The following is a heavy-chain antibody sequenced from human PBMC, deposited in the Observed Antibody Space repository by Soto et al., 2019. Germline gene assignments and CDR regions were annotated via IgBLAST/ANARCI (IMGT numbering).Heavy chain of an antibody. Sequence: GGSLRLSCAASGFTFSDYYMSWTRKAPGKGLEWVSYISSSGSTIYYADSVKGRFTISRDNAKNPLYLQMNSLRAEDTAVYYCASSRGYSYGYTFDPWGQGTLVTVSS. CDR2: ISSSGSTI. CDR3: ASSRGYSYGYTFDP. CDR1: GFTFSDYY. D-gene: IGHD5-18*01. J-gene: IGHJ5*02. V-gene: IGHV3-11*01.